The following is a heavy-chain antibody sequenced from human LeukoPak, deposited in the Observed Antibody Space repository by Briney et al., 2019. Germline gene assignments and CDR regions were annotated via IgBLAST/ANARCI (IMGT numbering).Heavy chain of an antibody. CDR1: GGSISSGGYY. Sequence: SQTLSLTCTVSGGSISSGGYYLSWIRQHPGKGLEWIGYIYYSGSTYYNPSLKSRVTISVDTSKNQFSLKLSSVTAADTAVYYCARDRGDGYNSNYFDYWGQGTLVTVSS. D-gene: IGHD5-24*01. J-gene: IGHJ4*02. CDR3: ARDRGDGYNSNYFDY. V-gene: IGHV4-31*03. CDR2: IYYSGST.